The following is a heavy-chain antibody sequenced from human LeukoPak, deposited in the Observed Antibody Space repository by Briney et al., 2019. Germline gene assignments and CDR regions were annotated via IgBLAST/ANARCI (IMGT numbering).Heavy chain of an antibody. CDR1: GYSISSGYY. CDR3: ARVTITGDSSAGGNYFDY. D-gene: IGHD3-22*01. Sequence: SETLSLTYTVSGYSISSGYYWGWIRQPPGKGLEWIGSIYHSGSTYYNPSLKSRVTISVATSKNQFSLKLSSVTAADTAVYYCARVTITGDSSAGGNYFDYWGQGTLVTVSS. J-gene: IGHJ4*02. CDR2: IYHSGST. V-gene: IGHV4-38-2*02.